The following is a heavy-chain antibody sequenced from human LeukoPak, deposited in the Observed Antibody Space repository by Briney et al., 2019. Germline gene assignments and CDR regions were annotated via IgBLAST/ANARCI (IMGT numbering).Heavy chain of an antibody. D-gene: IGHD3-16*01. J-gene: IGHJ4*02. CDR3: ATTRLGDTASYFDY. Sequence: PSETLSLTCAVYGGSFSGYYWSWIRQPPGKGLEWIGEINHSGSTNYNPSLKSRVTISVDTSKNQFSLKLSSVTAADTAVYYCATTRLGDTASYFDYWGQGTLVTVSS. CDR2: INHSGST. CDR1: GGSFSGYY. V-gene: IGHV4-34*01.